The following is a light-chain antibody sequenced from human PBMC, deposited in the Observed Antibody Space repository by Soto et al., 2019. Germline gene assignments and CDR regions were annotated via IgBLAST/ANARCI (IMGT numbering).Light chain of an antibody. CDR2: KAS. Sequence: DIQMTQSPSSLSASVGDRVTISCRASQGIRNDLGWYQQKPGKAPKLLIYKASSLESGVPSRFSGSGSGTEFTLTISSLQPDDFATYYCQQYNSYSWTFGQGTKVDIK. V-gene: IGKV1-5*03. CDR3: QQYNSYSWT. J-gene: IGKJ1*01. CDR1: QGIRND.